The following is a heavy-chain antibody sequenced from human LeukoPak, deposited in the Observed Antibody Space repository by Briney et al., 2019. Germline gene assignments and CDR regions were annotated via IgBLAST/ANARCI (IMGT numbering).Heavy chain of an antibody. CDR3: ARDRSGSGWFPADY. CDR1: GYTFTSYG. J-gene: IGHJ4*02. D-gene: IGHD6-19*01. V-gene: IGHV1-18*01. CDR2: ISVYNGNT. Sequence: ASVKVSCKASGYTFTSYGISWVQQAPGQGLEWMGWISVYNGNTNYAQNLQGRVTMTTDTSTSTAYMELRSLRSDDTAVYYCARDRSGSGWFPADYWGQGTLVTVSS.